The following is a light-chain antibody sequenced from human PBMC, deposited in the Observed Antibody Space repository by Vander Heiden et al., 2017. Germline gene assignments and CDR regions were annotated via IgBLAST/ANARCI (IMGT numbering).Light chain of an antibody. CDR1: QSISSW. Sequence: DIQMTQSPSTLSGSVGDRVTITCRGSQSISSWLAWYQQKPGKAPKLLIYKASSLESGVPERFSGSGSGTEFTLTISSLQPDDFATYYCQQYNSYPITFGQGTRLDIK. CDR3: QQYNSYPIT. V-gene: IGKV1-5*03. J-gene: IGKJ5*01. CDR2: KAS.